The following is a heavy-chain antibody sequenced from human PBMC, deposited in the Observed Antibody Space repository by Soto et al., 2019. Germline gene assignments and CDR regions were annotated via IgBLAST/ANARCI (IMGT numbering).Heavy chain of an antibody. J-gene: IGHJ4*01. Sequence: QVQLVESGGGVVQPGRSLRLSCAASGFTFSSYAMHWVRQAPGEGLEWVALISYDGNNKDYAVSVTGRFTISRDNSTNALYVEMNSLTTEDTAVYYCARGTTTVTTKYSFAYLGHGTLVSFSS. CDR2: ISYDGNNK. V-gene: IGHV3-30-3*01. CDR1: GFTFSSYA. CDR3: ARGTTTVTTKYSFAY. D-gene: IGHD4-17*01.